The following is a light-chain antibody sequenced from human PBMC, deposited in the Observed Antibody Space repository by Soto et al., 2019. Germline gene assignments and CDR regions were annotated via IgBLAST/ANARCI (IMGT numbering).Light chain of an antibody. Sequence: QSVLTQPASVSGSPGQSITISCTGTISDVGRYDLVSWYQQHPGKAPKLMIYEGSKRPSGVSSRFSGSKSGNTASLTISGLQAEDEADYYCCSYAGSSTSWVFGGGTKVTVL. CDR3: CSYAGSSTSWV. CDR2: EGS. CDR1: ISDVGRYDL. J-gene: IGLJ3*02. V-gene: IGLV2-23*01.